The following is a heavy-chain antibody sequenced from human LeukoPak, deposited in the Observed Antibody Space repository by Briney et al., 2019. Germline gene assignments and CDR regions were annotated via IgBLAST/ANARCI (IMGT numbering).Heavy chain of an antibody. CDR2: ISWNSGSI. CDR3: AKDLSGNYSPWPY. V-gene: IGHV3-9*01. D-gene: IGHD1-26*01. CDR1: GFTFDDYA. J-gene: IGHJ4*02. Sequence: TGGSLRLSCAASGFTFDDYAMHWVRQAPGKGLEWVSGISWNSGSIGYADSVKGRFTISGDNSKNTLYLQMNSLRAEDTAVYYCAKDLSGNYSPWPYWGQGTPVTVSS.